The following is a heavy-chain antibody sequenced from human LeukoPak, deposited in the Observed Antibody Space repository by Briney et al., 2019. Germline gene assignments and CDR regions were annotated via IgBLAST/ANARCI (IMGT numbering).Heavy chain of an antibody. D-gene: IGHD2-2*01. CDR2: ISGSGGST. J-gene: IGHJ6*03. V-gene: IGHV3-23*01. Sequence: GGSLRLSCAASGFTFSSYAMSWVRQAPGKGLEWVSAISGSGGSTYYADSVKGRFTIPGDNSKSTLYLQMNSLRAEDTAVYYCANPFSTPRSNYYIDVWGKGTTVTVSS. CDR3: ANPFSTPRSNYYIDV. CDR1: GFTFSSYA.